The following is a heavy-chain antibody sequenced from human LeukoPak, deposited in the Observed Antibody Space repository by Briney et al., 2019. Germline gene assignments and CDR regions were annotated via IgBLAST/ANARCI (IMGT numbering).Heavy chain of an antibody. J-gene: IGHJ4*02. CDR3: VTDGDKWNDFEY. CDR1: GLSLSNFW. V-gene: IGHV3-7*01. Sequence: GGSLRLSCAASGLSLSNFWMHWVRQAPGKGLEWVAIISKDGNEIKYVDSVKGRFTLSRDNAKNAVYLQMNSLRTEDTALYYCVTDGDKWNDFEYWGQGTLVTVSS. D-gene: IGHD1-1*01. CDR2: ISKDGNEI.